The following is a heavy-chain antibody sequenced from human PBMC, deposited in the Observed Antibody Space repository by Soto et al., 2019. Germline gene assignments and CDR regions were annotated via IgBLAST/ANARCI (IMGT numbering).Heavy chain of an antibody. CDR2: ISFDGTDK. Sequence: PGGSLRLSCAASGFTFSSYGIHWVRQAPGKGLEWVALISFDGTDKYYADSVQGRFTVSRDNFRTMAYLQMDSLRTEDTAVYHCVKERYAQLWLEDYGMDVWGQGTTVTVSS. CDR1: GFTFSSYG. V-gene: IGHV3-30*18. D-gene: IGHD5-18*01. J-gene: IGHJ6*02. CDR3: VKERYAQLWLEDYGMDV.